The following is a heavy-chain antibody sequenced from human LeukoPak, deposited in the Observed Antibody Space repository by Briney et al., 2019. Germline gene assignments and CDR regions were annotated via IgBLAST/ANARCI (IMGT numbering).Heavy chain of an antibody. CDR1: GFSLSTYG. CDR3: AKDHRTAVAGFYY. V-gene: IGHV3-23*01. D-gene: IGHD6-19*01. Sequence: GGSLRLSCAASGFSLSTYGVSWVRQPPGKGLEWVSGITGTGGSTYYADSVKGRFTVSRDTSKNTLYLQMNSLRAEDTAIYYCAKDHRTAVAGFYYWGQGTLVTVSS. CDR2: ITGTGGST. J-gene: IGHJ4*02.